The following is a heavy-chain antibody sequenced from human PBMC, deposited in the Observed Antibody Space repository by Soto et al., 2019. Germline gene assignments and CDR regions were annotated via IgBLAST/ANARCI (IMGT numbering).Heavy chain of an antibody. J-gene: IGHJ4*02. D-gene: IGHD3-10*01. CDR2: MNPYSGDT. V-gene: IGHV1-8*02. CDR3: ARGCPGPVDH. CDR1: GYTFTNFH. Sequence: QVQLVQSGAEVRKPGASVKVSCKASGYTFTNFHFNWVRQATGQGLEWIGWMNPYSGDTGYAQNFQGRVTITRDTSTNTAYMEMTRLTSDDTAVYYCARGCPGPVDHLGQGTPVTVSS.